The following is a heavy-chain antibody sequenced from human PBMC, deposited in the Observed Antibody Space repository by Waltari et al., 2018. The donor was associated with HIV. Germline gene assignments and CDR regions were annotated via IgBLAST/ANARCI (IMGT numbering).Heavy chain of an antibody. CDR3: ARVVKYLSFGCSSWEADP. CDR1: ASLVTTNA. Sequence: SGGHIVHPGSSLTLSCPPSASLVTTNAMTWVRQRPGRGLEWVGNIYHDGETIWPLPMEGRFLSSNDESKNSVFLEMHYLTPDDTGIYYCARVVKYLSFGCSSWEADPWGQGIQVSVSS. J-gene: IGHJ5*02. V-gene: IGHV3-53*04. D-gene: IGHD3-3*01. CDR2: IYHDGET.